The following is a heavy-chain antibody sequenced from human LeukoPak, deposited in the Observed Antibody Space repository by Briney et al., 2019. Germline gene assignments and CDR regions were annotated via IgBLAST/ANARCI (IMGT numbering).Heavy chain of an antibody. Sequence: PSETLSLTCTVSGGSISSYYWGWIRQPPGKGLEWIGSIYTTGSTFYNPSLKSRVTISVDTSKNQFSLRLSSVTAADTAVYYCARDQDYYGSGSYGPDYWGQGTLVTASS. CDR1: GGSISSYY. D-gene: IGHD3-10*01. CDR2: IYTTGST. V-gene: IGHV4-4*08. CDR3: ARDQDYYGSGSYGPDY. J-gene: IGHJ4*02.